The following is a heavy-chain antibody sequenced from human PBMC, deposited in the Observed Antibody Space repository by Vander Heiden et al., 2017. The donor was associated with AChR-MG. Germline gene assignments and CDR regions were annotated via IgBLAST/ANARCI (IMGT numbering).Heavy chain of an antibody. CDR2: INAGNGNT. J-gene: IGHJ4*02. CDR1: GYTFTSYA. V-gene: IGHV1-3*01. Sequence: QVQLVQSGAEVKKPGASVKVSCKASGYTFTSYAMHWVRQAPGQRLEWMGWINAGNGNTKYSQKFQGRVTITRDTSASTAYMELSSLRSEDTAVYYCARVLLWFGELWEYYDYWGQGTLVTVSS. D-gene: IGHD3-10*01. CDR3: ARVLLWFGELWEYYDY.